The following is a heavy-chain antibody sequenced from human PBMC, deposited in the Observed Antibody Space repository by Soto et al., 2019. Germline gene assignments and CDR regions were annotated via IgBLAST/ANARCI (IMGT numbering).Heavy chain of an antibody. CDR1: GFMFRSSG. V-gene: IGHV3-30*18. CDR2: ISHDGSNK. J-gene: IGHJ6*02. Sequence: QVQLVESGGGVVQPGRSLRLCWAASGFMFRSSGMHWVRQAPGKGLEWVTTISHDGSNKYYADSVKGRLTISRDNSKNTVDLQLSGLRIEDTAVYYCSKGARGGSIWNYYYYGMDVWGHGTTVTVSS. D-gene: IGHD1-1*01. CDR3: SKGARGGSIWNYYYYGMDV.